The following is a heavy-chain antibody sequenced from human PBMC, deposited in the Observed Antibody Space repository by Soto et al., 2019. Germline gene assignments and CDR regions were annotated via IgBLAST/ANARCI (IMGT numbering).Heavy chain of an antibody. J-gene: IGHJ4*02. CDR3: ASRRDFDY. D-gene: IGHD6-6*01. V-gene: IGHV3-53*01. CDR1: GFTVSNNY. CDR2: ICSGGST. Sequence: GGSLRLSCAASGFTVSNNYMACVRQAPGKGLEWVSIICSGGSTYYADSVKGRFTISRDNSKNTLYLQMNSLRADDTAVYYCASRRDFDYWGQGTLVTVSS.